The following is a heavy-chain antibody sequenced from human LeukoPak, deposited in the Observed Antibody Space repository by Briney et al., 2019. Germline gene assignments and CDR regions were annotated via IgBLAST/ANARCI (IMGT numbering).Heavy chain of an antibody. Sequence: GGSLRLSCAASGFTFSSYSMNWVRQAPGKGLEWVSSISSSSSYIYYADSVKGRFTISRDNAKNSLYLQMNSLRAEDTAVYYCAREQRATIRYYYYYYMDVWGKGTTVTVSS. J-gene: IGHJ6*03. V-gene: IGHV3-21*01. CDR3: AREQRATIRYYYYYYMDV. D-gene: IGHD1-26*01. CDR1: GFTFSSYS. CDR2: ISSSSSYI.